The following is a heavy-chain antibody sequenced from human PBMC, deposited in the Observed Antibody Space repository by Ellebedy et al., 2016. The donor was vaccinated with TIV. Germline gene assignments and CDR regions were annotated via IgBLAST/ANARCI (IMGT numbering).Heavy chain of an antibody. Sequence: GESLKISCAASGFTFSSYSMNWVRQAPGTGLEWVSCISSSNSYIYYADSVKGRITIPRDNDKKSLYLQMNSLRAEDTAVYYCAREIVLVPADTVSDLTTKYFYYNGMDVWGQGTTVTVSS. J-gene: IGHJ6*02. CDR1: GFTFSSYS. V-gene: IGHV3-21*01. CDR3: AREIVLVPADTVSDLTTKYFYYNGMDV. CDR2: ISSSNSYI. D-gene: IGHD2-2*01.